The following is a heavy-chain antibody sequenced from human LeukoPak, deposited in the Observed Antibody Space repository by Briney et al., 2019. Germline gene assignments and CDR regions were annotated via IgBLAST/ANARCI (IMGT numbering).Heavy chain of an antibody. D-gene: IGHD5-18*01. CDR2: INGDASST. CDR1: GLTLSGYW. J-gene: IGHJ4*02. V-gene: IGHV3-74*01. CDR3: ARARGNTYGYFEY. Sequence: GGSLRLSCAASGLTLSGYWMHWVGKAPGKGRVWVSRINGDASSTSYADSVKGRFTISRDNAKSTLYLQMNSLRVEDTAVYYCARARGNTYGYFEYWGQGTLVTVSS.